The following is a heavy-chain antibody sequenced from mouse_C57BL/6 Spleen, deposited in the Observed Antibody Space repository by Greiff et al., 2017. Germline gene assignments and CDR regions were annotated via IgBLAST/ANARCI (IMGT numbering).Heavy chain of an antibody. CDR3: ARCDINFYYFDY. J-gene: IGHJ2*01. CDR1: GYTFTSYW. D-gene: IGHD2-5*01. Sequence: QVQLQQPGAELVMPGASVKLSCKASGYTFTSYWMRWVKQRPGQGLEWIGEIDPSDSYTNYNQKFKGKSTLTVDKSSCTASMQLSSLTSVYSAVYYCARCDINFYYFDYWGQGTTLTVSS. CDR2: IDPSDSYT. V-gene: IGHV1-69*01.